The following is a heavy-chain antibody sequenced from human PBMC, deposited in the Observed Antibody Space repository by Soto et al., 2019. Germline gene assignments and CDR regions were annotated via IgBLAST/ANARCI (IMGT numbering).Heavy chain of an antibody. J-gene: IGHJ4*02. D-gene: IGHD4-4*01. Sequence: QLQLQESGPGLVKPWETLSLTCTVSYGSISVSNVFWGWVRQPPGKGLEWIGNIDYSGTAYFNPSLGTRVTFPVDKSKNQFSLTLYSVTAADTAVYYCARTTGRHLDFWGQGILVTVSS. CDR3: ARTTGRHLDF. CDR2: IDYSGTA. V-gene: IGHV4-39*01. CDR1: YGSISVSNVF.